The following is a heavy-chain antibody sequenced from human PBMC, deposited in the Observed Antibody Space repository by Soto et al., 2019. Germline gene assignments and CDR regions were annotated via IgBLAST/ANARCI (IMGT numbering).Heavy chain of an antibody. Sequence: SETVCLTGAYCDRFYSGYHWSWIRQPPGKGLEWIGEINHSGSTNYDPPLKSRVTISVDTSKNQFSLKLSSVTAADTAVYYSAIRAKSGDDRDYWGQGTLVTVSS. CDR2: INHSGST. V-gene: IGHV4-34*01. D-gene: IGHD5-12*01. J-gene: IGHJ4*02. CDR1: DRFYSGYH. CDR3: AIRAKSGDDRDY.